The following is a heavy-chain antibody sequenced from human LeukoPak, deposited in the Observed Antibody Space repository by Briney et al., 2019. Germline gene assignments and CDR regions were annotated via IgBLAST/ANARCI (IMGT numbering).Heavy chain of an antibody. CDR1: GFTFSTYW. CDR3: AKGGRGSYRFDYFDF. J-gene: IGHJ4*02. V-gene: IGHV3-7*03. CDR2: INQDGSEK. Sequence: GGSLRLSCAASGFTFSTYWMSWVRQAPGKGLEWVANINQDGSEKYYVDSVKGRFTISRDNAKNTLFLQMNSLRAEDTALYYCAKGGRGSYRFDYFDFWGQGTLVTVSS. D-gene: IGHD1-26*01.